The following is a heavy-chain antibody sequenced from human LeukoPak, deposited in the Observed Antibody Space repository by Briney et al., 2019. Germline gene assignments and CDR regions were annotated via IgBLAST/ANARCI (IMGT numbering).Heavy chain of an antibody. CDR1: GYTFTSYD. D-gene: IGHD6-13*01. CDR3: ARDGIAADLYNWFDP. CDR2: INPNSGGT. Sequence: ASVKVSCKASGYTFTSYDINWVRQAPGQGLEWMGWINPNSGGTNYAQKFQGRVTMTRDTSISTAYMELSRLRSDDTAVYYCARDGIAADLYNWFDPWGQGTLVTVSS. V-gene: IGHV1-2*02. J-gene: IGHJ5*02.